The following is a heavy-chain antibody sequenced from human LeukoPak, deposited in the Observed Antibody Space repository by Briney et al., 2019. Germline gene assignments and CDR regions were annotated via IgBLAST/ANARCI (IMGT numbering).Heavy chain of an antibody. CDR2: IWYDGSNK. Sequence: PGRSLRLSCAASGFTFSSYVMHWVRQAPGKGLEWVAVIWYDGSNKYYADSVKGRFTISRDNSKNTLYLQMNSLRAEDTAVYYCARASLAYCGGDCYSPNWFDPWGQGTLVTVSS. CDR1: GFTFSSYV. CDR3: ARASLAYCGGDCYSPNWFDP. J-gene: IGHJ5*02. V-gene: IGHV3-33*01. D-gene: IGHD2-21*02.